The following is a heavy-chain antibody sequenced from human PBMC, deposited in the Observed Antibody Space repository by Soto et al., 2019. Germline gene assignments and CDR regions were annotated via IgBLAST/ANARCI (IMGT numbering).Heavy chain of an antibody. CDR3: ARGDSGSSDHFDY. V-gene: IGHV4-4*07. CDR1: GASISGVY. Sequence: QVQLQESGPGLVNPSETLSLTCTVSGASISGVYWSWIRQPAGKGLEWLGRFDASGSFSDNPSSKSRVTMSIDTSNNQVSLNLSSVTAADTAVYFCARGDSGSSDHFDYWGQGILVTVSS. D-gene: IGHD1-26*01. J-gene: IGHJ4*02. CDR2: FDASGSF.